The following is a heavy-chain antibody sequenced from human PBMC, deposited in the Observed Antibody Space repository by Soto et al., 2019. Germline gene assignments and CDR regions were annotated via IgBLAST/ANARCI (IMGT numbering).Heavy chain of an antibody. J-gene: IGHJ6*02. CDR3: ARVSYGDYFYYYGMDV. Sequence: QVQLVQSGAEVKKPGASVKVSCKASGYTFTSYGISWVRQAPGQGLEWMGWISAYNGNTNYAQKLQGRVTMTTDTSTSTAYMELRSLRSDDTAVYYCARVSYGDYFYYYGMDVWGQGTTVTVSS. V-gene: IGHV1-18*01. D-gene: IGHD4-17*01. CDR1: GYTFTSYG. CDR2: ISAYNGNT.